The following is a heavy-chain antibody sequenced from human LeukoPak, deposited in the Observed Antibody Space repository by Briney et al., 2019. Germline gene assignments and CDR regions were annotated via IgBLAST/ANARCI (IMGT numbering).Heavy chain of an antibody. V-gene: IGHV3-7*01. D-gene: IGHD3-10*01. CDR2: IKQDGSEK. Sequence: GGSLRLSCAASGFTFSSYWMSWVRQAPGKGLEWVANIKQDGSEKYYVDSVKGRFTISRDNAKNSLYLQMNSLRAEDTAVYYCASEQGYYYGSGSSDYWGQGTLVTVSS. J-gene: IGHJ4*02. CDR1: GFTFSSYW. CDR3: ASEQGYYYGSGSSDY.